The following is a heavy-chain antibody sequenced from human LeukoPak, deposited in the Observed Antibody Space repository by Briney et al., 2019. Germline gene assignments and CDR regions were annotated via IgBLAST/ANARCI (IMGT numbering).Heavy chain of an antibody. V-gene: IGHV4-61*01. D-gene: IGHD1-26*01. CDR2: IYYSGST. Sequence: PSETLSLTCTVSGDSINNTMYYWTWIRQPPGKGLEWIGYIYYSGSTNYNPSLKSRVTISVDTSKNQFSLKLSSVTAADTAVYYCARDGSYPSYYYYGMDVWGQGTTVTVSS. J-gene: IGHJ6*02. CDR3: ARDGSYPSYYYYGMDV. CDR1: GDSINNTMYY.